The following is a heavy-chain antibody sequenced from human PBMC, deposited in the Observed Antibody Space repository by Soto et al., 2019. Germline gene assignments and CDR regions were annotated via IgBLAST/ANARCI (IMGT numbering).Heavy chain of an antibody. Sequence: EVQLGESGGGLVKPGGSFRLSCAASGFTFSNAWMSWVRQARGKGLEWVGRIKSKTDGGTTDYAAPVKGSFTISRDESKITLYLQMNSLKTEDTAVYSCTTDWAVVSATPFGYWGHGTLVTVSS. CDR3: TTDWAVVSATPFGY. CDR1: GFTFSNAW. D-gene: IGHD2-15*01. V-gene: IGHV3-15*01. CDR2: IKSKTDGGTT. J-gene: IGHJ4*01.